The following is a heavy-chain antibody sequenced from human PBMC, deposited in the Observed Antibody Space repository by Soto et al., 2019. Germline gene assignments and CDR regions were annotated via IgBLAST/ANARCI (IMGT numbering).Heavy chain of an antibody. CDR2: ILNDGSNK. V-gene: IGHV3-30*04. CDR1: GFTFNNYA. Sequence: QVQLVESGGGVVQPGRSLRLSCAASGFTFNNYAMHWDRQAPGKGLEWVADILNDGSNKNYADSVKGRFIISRDNSQNTVYLQMNSLRLEDTSLYYCTRGWDVNEWGDVVDSWGQGALVIVSS. CDR3: TRGWDVNEWGDVVDS. J-gene: IGHJ3*02. D-gene: IGHD1-26*01.